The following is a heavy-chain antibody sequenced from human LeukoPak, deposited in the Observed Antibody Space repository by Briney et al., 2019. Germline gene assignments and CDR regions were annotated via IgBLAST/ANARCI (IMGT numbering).Heavy chain of an antibody. D-gene: IGHD6-19*01. CDR1: GFTFSSYA. J-gene: IGHJ4*02. CDR3: AKVGGPYSSGWYEGYFDY. V-gene: IGHV3-23*01. CDR2: ISGSGGST. Sequence: PGGSLRLSCAASGFTFSSYAMSWVRQAPGKGLEWVSAISGSGGSTYYADSVKGRFTISRDNSKNTLYLQMNSLRAEDTAVYYCAKVGGPYSSGWYEGYFDYWGQGTLVTVSS.